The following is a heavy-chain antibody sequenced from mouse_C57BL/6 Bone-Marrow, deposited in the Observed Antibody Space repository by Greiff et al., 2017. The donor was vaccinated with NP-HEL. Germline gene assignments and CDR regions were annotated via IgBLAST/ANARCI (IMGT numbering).Heavy chain of an antibody. J-gene: IGHJ2*01. Sequence: VKLQQPGAELVKPGASVKLSCKASGYTFTSYWMHWVKQRPGQGLEWIGMIHPNSGSTNYNEKFKSKATLTVDKSSSTAYMQLSSLTSEDSAVYDCARLGYGLFDYWGQGTTLTVSS. D-gene: IGHD1-1*02. CDR2: IHPNSGST. CDR1: GYTFTSYW. CDR3: ARLGYGLFDY. V-gene: IGHV1-64*01.